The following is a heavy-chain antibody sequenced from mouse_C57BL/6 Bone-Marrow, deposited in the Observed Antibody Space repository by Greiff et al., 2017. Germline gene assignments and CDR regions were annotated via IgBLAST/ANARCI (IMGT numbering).Heavy chain of an antibody. CDR2: IDPSDSET. CDR1: GYTFTSYW. CDR3: SNWYFDV. Sequence: QVQLQQPGAELVRPGSSVKLSCKASGYTFTSYWMHWVKQRPIQGLEWIGNIDPSDSETHYNQKFKDKATLTVDNSSSTAYMQLISLTSEDSAVYYWSNWYFDVWGTGTTVTVSS. J-gene: IGHJ1*03. V-gene: IGHV1-52*01.